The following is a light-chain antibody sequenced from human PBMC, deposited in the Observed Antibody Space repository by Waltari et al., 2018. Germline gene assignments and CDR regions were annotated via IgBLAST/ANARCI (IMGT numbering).Light chain of an antibody. Sequence: YVLTQPPSVSVAPGNTATISCGEDNIEIKSVHWYQQKPGQAPELVIYYDSERPSGSPERFSGSNSGNPATLTISGVEAGDEADYYCQVWDSYSHHYVFGTGTKVTVL. CDR2: YDS. V-gene: IGLV3-21*04. CDR1: NIEIKS. J-gene: IGLJ1*01. CDR3: QVWDSYSHHYV.